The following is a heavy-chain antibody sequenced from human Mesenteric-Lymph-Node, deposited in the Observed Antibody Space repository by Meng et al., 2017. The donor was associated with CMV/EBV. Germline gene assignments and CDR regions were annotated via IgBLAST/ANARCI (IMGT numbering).Heavy chain of an antibody. CDR2: MNSDGSST. CDR3: ARERSRQLATGFYYYYYGMDV. D-gene: IGHD6-6*01. CDR1: GFTFSRYW. V-gene: IGHV3-74*01. Sequence: GESLKISCAASGFTFSRYWMHWVRQAPGKGLVWVSRMNSDGSSTSYADSVKGRFTISRDNAKNTLYLQMNSLRAEDTAVYYCARERSRQLATGFYYYYYGMDVWGQGTTVTVSS. J-gene: IGHJ6*02.